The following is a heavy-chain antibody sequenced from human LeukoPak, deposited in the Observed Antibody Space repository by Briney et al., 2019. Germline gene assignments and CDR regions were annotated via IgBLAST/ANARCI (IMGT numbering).Heavy chain of an antibody. V-gene: IGHV4-59*01. CDR2: IYYSGST. J-gene: IGHJ4*02. CDR3: ARAVGPFDY. Sequence: SETLSLTCTVAGGSISSYYWSWIRQPPGKGLEWIGYIYYSGSTNYNPSLKSRGTISADTSKNQFSLKLSSVTAADTAVYYCARAVGPFDYWGQGTLVTVSS. CDR1: GGSISSYY.